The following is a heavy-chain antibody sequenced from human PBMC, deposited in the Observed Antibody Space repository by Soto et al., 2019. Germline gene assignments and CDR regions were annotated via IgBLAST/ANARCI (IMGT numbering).Heavy chain of an antibody. J-gene: IGHJ6*02. D-gene: IGHD3-3*01. CDR1: GFTFSSYA. Sequence: PGGAPRLSCAASGFTFSSYAMHRGRQGPGKGLEGGAVISYDGSNKYYADSVKGRFTISRDNSKNTLYLQMNSLRAEDTAVYYCASSSDFWSGYTVRYYYYGMDVWGQGTTVTVSS. CDR2: ISYDGSNK. V-gene: IGHV3-30-3*01. CDR3: ASSSDFWSGYTVRYYYYGMDV.